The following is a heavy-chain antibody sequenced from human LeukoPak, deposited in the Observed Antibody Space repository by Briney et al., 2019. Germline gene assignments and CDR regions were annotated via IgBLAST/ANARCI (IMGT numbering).Heavy chain of an antibody. V-gene: IGHV4-4*02. CDR1: GGSISSSNW. CDR3: ARLNRFGELLSHAFDI. CDR2: IYHSGST. J-gene: IGHJ3*02. Sequence: KPSGTLSLTCAVSGGSISSSNWWSWVRQPPGKGLEWIGEIYHSGSTNYNPSLKSRVTISVDKSKNQFSLKLSSVTAADTAVYYCARLNRFGELLSHAFDIWGQGTMVTVSS. D-gene: IGHD3-10*01.